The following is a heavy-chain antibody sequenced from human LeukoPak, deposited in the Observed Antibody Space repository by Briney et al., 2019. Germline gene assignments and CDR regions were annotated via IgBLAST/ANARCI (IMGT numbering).Heavy chain of an antibody. CDR3: ARGSDSSGYFYFDY. CDR1: GYTFTSYG. CDR2: IIPILGIA. D-gene: IGHD3-22*01. Sequence: ASVKVSCKASGYTFTSYGISWVRQAPGQGLEWMGRIIPILGIANYAQKFQGRVTITADKSTSTAYMELSSLRSEDTAVYYCARGSDSSGYFYFDYWGQGTLVTVSS. J-gene: IGHJ4*02. V-gene: IGHV1-69*04.